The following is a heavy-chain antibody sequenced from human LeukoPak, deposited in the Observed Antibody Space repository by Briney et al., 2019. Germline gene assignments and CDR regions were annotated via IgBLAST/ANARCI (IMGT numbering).Heavy chain of an antibody. CDR1: GGTFSSYA. Sequence: SVKVSCKASGGTFSSYAISWVRQAPGQGLEWMGGIIPIFGTANYAQKFQGRVTITADESTSTAYMELSSLRSEDTAVYYCASYYNWNDPFDYRGQGTLVTVSS. CDR3: ASYYNWNDPFDY. V-gene: IGHV1-69*13. CDR2: IIPIFGTA. J-gene: IGHJ4*02. D-gene: IGHD1-20*01.